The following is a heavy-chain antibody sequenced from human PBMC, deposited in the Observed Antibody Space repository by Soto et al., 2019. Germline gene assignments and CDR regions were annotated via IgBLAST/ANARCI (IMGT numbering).Heavy chain of an antibody. Sequence: PSETLSLTCAVYCGSVNGYYRHWIRQPPWKGLEWIGGINHPGGTHYNPSLKSRVTMSVDTSKSQFSLRLSSVTAADTAIYYCATRITVFGLLIPPFDPWGQGTQVTVSS. V-gene: IGHV4-34*01. CDR1: CGSVNGYY. CDR3: ATRITVFGLLIPPFDP. D-gene: IGHD3-3*01. CDR2: INHPGGT. J-gene: IGHJ5*02.